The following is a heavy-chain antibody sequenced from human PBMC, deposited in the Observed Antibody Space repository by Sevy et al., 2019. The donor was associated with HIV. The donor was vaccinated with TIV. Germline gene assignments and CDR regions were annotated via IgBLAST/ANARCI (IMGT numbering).Heavy chain of an antibody. V-gene: IGHV3-23*01. Sequence: GGSLRLSCAASGFTFSNYAMSWVRQAPGKGLEWVSDISGSGDSTYYADSVKGRFTISRDNSKNTLYLQMSSLRADDRAVYYCAKLYYDCWSGYYPHTFDFWGQGTMVTVSS. D-gene: IGHD3-3*01. CDR2: ISGSGDST. CDR3: AKLYYDCWSGYYPHTFDF. CDR1: GFTFSNYA. J-gene: IGHJ3*01.